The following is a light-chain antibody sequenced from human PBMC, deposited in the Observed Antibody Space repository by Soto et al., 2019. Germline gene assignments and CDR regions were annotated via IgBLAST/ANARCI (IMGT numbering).Light chain of an antibody. Sequence: ETVLTQSPGTLSLSPGERATLSCRASQTIRSNYLAWYRQTPGQAPRLLIYGASNRATGIADRLSGSGSGTDFTLIISRLEPEDFALYYCQQYGSSRWKFGQGTKVEIK. CDR1: QTIRSNY. CDR2: GAS. J-gene: IGKJ1*01. CDR3: QQYGSSRWK. V-gene: IGKV3-20*01.